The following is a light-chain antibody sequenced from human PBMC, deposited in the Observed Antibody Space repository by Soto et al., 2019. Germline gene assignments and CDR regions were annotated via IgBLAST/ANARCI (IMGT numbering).Light chain of an antibody. CDR2: DAS. CDR3: QQYKSYPYT. J-gene: IGKJ2*01. CDR1: QGIFTY. V-gene: IGKV1-16*01. Sequence: DIQMTQSPPSLSASVGDRVTITCRASQGIFTYLTWFQHKPGNAPQSLISDASKLQNGVAPRFSGSGSGTDFTLSIPDRQPEDSATYYCQQYKSYPYTFGQGTKLQIK.